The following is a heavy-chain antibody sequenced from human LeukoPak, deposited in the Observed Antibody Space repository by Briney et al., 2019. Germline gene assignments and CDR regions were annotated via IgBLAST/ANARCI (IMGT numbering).Heavy chain of an antibody. J-gene: IGHJ4*02. CDR3: TRRGSSSSSTLRDY. Sequence: GGSLRLSCVASGFPFSSYWMTWVRQASGKGLEWVGRIRSKANSYATAYAASVKGRFTISRDDSKNTAYLQMNSLKTEDTAVYYCTRRGSSSSSTLRDYWGQGTLVTVSS. V-gene: IGHV3-73*01. CDR1: GFPFSSYW. CDR2: IRSKANSYAT. D-gene: IGHD6-6*01.